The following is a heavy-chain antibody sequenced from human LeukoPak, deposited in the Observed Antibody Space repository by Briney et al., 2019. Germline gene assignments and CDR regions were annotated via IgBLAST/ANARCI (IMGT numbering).Heavy chain of an antibody. J-gene: IGHJ4*02. CDR3: ARKSGDLDY. V-gene: IGHV3-48*03. CDR1: GFTFSNYQ. CDR2: ISVNASPI. D-gene: IGHD3-10*01. Sequence: GGSLRLSCAASGFTFSNYQMTWVREARGKAREWVSYISVNASPIYYADSVRGRFPISRDNAKNSLYLQMNSLRAEDTAVYYCARKSGDLDYWGQGTLVTVSS.